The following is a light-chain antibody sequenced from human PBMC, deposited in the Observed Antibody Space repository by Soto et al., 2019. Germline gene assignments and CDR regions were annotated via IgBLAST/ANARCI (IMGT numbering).Light chain of an antibody. J-gene: IGKJ2*01. Sequence: EIVMTQSPATLSVSPGERATLSCRASQSVSTNLGWYQQRPGQAPRLLIYGASTRATGVPARFSGSGSGTEFTLTISSLQSEDFAVYYCQQYNNWPPVTFGQGTKLEIK. CDR2: GAS. CDR3: QQYNNWPPVT. CDR1: QSVSTN. V-gene: IGKV3-15*01.